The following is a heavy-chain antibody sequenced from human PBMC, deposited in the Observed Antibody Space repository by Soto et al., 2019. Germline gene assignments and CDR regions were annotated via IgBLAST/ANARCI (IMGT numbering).Heavy chain of an antibody. CDR2: IYRGGNT. J-gene: IGHJ4*02. D-gene: IGHD2-2*01. Sequence: GGSLRLSCAASGLTVSTNYMTWVRQAPGKGLEWVSVIYRGGNTYHADSVQGRFSISRDNSKNTVDLQMNNLRAKDTAMYYCASVGYCSTPTCPPAWGQGTLVTVSS. V-gene: IGHV3-53*01. CDR1: GLTVSTNY. CDR3: ASVGYCSTPTCPPA.